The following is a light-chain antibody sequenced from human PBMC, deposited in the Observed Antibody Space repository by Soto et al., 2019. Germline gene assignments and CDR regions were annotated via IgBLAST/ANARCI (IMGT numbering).Light chain of an antibody. J-gene: IGLJ2*01. CDR2: EVT. CDR3: SSYARQHNML. V-gene: IGLV2-8*01. CDR1: SSDIGDYYY. Sequence: QSALTQPHSASGSPGQSVTISCTGTSSDIGDYYYVSWYQQHPGKAPKLIIYEVTKRPSGIPDRFSDSKSDNSASQTVSGPQAEDDGDYFCSSYARQHNMLVGGGTKLTVL.